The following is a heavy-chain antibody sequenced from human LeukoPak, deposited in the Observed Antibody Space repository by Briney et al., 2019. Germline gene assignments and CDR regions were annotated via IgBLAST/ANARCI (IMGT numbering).Heavy chain of an antibody. V-gene: IGHV4-59*08. Sequence: SETLSLTCTVSGDSISNYYWTWIRQPPGKGLEWIGYIYYSGITNYNPSLKSRVTISVDTSKNQFSLKLSSVTAADTAVYYCAKGDSSNWSGFDYWGQGTLVTVSS. CDR1: GDSISNYY. D-gene: IGHD6-13*01. J-gene: IGHJ4*02. CDR2: IYYSGIT. CDR3: AKGDSSNWSGFDY.